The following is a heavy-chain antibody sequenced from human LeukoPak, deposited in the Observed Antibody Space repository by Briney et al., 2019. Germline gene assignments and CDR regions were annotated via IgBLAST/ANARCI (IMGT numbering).Heavy chain of an antibody. D-gene: IGHD2-15*01. J-gene: IGHJ3*02. CDR2: ISAYNGNT. CDR1: GYTFTSYG. V-gene: IGHV1-18*01. CDR3: AKESTLGYCSGGSCYSHAFDI. Sequence: GASVKVSCKASGYTFTSYGISWVRQAPGQGLEWMGWISAYNGNTNYAQKLQGRVTMTTDTSTSTAYMELSSLRSEDTAVYYCAKESTLGYCSGGSCYSHAFDIWGQGTMVTVSS.